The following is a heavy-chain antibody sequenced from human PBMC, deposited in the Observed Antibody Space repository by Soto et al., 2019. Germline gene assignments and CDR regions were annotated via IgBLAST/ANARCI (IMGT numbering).Heavy chain of an antibody. J-gene: IGHJ5*02. CDR1: GGTFSSYT. Sequence: QVQLVQSGAEVKKPGSSVKVSCKASGGTFSSYTISWVRQAPGQGLEWMGRIIPILGIANYAQKFKGRVTITADKSTITAYMELSSLRAEHTAVYYCARDNVVVVADTLDWFDPWGQGTLVTVSS. V-gene: IGHV1-69*08. CDR3: ARDNVVVVADTLDWFDP. D-gene: IGHD2-15*01. CDR2: IIPILGIA.